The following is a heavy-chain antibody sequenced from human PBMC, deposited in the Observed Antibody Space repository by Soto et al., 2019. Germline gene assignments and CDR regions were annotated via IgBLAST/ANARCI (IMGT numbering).Heavy chain of an antibody. J-gene: IGHJ4*02. CDR1: GGSFSGYY. Sequence: QVQLQQWGAGLLKPSETLSLTCAVYGGSFSGYYWSWIRQPPGKGLEWIGEINHSGSTNYNPSLKSRVNISVDTSKSQFSLKLSSVTAADTAVYYCASRGIAAAGIWGQGTLVTVSS. CDR2: INHSGST. D-gene: IGHD6-13*01. V-gene: IGHV4-34*01. CDR3: ASRGIAAAGI.